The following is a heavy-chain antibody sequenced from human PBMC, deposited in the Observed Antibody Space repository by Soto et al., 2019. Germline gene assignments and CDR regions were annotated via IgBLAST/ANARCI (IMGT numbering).Heavy chain of an antibody. V-gene: IGHV5-51*01. CDR2: IYPGESDT. J-gene: IGHJ5*02. D-gene: IGHD3-10*01. CDR1: GYSFTSYW. CDR3: ARLPVTMVRGAAQFDP. Sequence: GASLKISCKGSGYSFTSYWIGWVRQMPGEGLEWMGIIYPGESDTRYSPSFQGQVTISADKSISTAYLQWSSLKASDTAMYYCARLPVTMVRGAAQFDPWGQGTLVTV.